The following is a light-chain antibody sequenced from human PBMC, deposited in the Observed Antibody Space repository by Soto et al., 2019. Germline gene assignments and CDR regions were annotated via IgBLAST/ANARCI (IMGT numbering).Light chain of an antibody. J-gene: IGKJ1*01. CDR3: QQSYSTPLT. CDR2: AAS. V-gene: IGKV1-39*01. Sequence: DIQMTQSPSSLSAAVGARVTIGCRASQSISSYLNWYQRKPGKAPKXRIYAASSLQSGVPSRVSGSGSGTDFTLTISSLQPEDFATDYCQQSYSTPLTFCQGTKVDIK. CDR1: QSISSY.